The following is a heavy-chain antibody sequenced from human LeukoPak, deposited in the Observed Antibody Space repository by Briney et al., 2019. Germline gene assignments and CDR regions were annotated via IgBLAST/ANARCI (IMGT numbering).Heavy chain of an antibody. CDR2: INHSGST. J-gene: IGHJ6*02. CDR3: ARFGGARNYYYYGMDV. Sequence: SETLSLTCTVSGGSISSSSYSWGWIRQPPGKGLEWIGEINHSGSTNYNPSLKSRVTISVDTSKNQFSLKLSSVTAADTAVYYCARFGGARNYYYYGMDVWGQGTTVTVSS. D-gene: IGHD3-16*01. V-gene: IGHV4-39*07. CDR1: GGSISSSSYS.